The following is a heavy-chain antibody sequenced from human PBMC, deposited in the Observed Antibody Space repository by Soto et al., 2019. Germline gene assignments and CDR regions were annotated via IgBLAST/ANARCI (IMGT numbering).Heavy chain of an antibody. V-gene: IGHV3-30*03. CDR1: GFTLSNYG. CDR2: ISYDGSNK. Sequence: QVQLVESGGGVVQPGRSLRLSCAASGFTLSNYGMHWVRQAPGKGLQWVAVISYDGSNKYYADSVKGRFTISRDNSKNTLWLQMNSLTXXDXAVYXCAXXXIXTVIIDYWGQGTLVTVSS. J-gene: IGHJ4*02. CDR3: AXXXIXTVIIDY. D-gene: IGHD2-21*01.